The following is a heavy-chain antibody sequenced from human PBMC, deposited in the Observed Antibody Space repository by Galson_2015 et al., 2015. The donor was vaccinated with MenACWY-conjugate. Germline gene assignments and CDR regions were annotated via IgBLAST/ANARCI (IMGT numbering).Heavy chain of an antibody. CDR1: GFTFSSYA. Sequence: SLRLSCAASGFTFSSYAMHWVRQAPGKGLEWVAVISYDGSNKYYADSVKGRFTISRDNSKNTLYLQMNSLRAEDTAAYYCAREGSPPKPNGMDVWGQGTTVTVSS. D-gene: IGHD1-14*01. V-gene: IGHV3-30*04. J-gene: IGHJ6*02. CDR2: ISYDGSNK. CDR3: AREGSPPKPNGMDV.